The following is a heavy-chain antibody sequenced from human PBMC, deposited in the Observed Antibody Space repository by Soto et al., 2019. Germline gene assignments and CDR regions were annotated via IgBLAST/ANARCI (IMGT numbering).Heavy chain of an antibody. J-gene: IGHJ4*02. V-gene: IGHV3-21*01. CDR2: INGRSNYV. D-gene: IGHD1-26*01. CDR3: AREDGVVGSSSAFDH. Sequence: GALRLSCVFSGFTFSTYTMNWVRQAPGKGLEWVSSINGRSNYVYYADSVKGRFTISRDNAKNSLYLQMNRLRAEDTAIYYCAREDGVVGSSSAFDHWGLGTLVTVSS. CDR1: GFTFSTYT.